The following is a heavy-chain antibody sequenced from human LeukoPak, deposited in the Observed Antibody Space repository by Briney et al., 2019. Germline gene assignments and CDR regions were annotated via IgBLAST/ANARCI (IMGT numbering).Heavy chain of an antibody. D-gene: IGHD6-13*01. CDR3: ARTAAGLDY. CDR2: IYYSGST. Sequence: SETLSLTCTVSGGSISSYYWSWIRQFPGKGLEWIGYIYYSGSTNYNPSLQSRVTISVDTSKNQFSLKLSSVTAADTAVYYCARTAAGLDYWGQGTLVTVSS. CDR1: GGSISSYY. V-gene: IGHV4-59*01. J-gene: IGHJ4*02.